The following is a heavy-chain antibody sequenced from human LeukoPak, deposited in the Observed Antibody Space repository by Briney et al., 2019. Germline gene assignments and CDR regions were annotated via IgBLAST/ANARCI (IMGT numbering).Heavy chain of an antibody. CDR2: INPNSGGT. Sequence: GASVKVSCKASGYTFKGYYMHWVRQAPGQGLEWMGWINPNSGGTNYAQKFQGRVTMTRDTSISTAYMELSRLRSDDTAVYYCAREGREGYNYLIGFDYWGQGTLVTVSS. CDR3: AREGREGYNYLIGFDY. D-gene: IGHD5-24*01. CDR1: GYTFKGYY. V-gene: IGHV1-2*02. J-gene: IGHJ4*02.